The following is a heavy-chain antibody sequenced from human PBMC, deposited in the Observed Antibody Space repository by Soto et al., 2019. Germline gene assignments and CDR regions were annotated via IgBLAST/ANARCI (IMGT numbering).Heavy chain of an antibody. D-gene: IGHD5-12*01. Sequence: GGSLRLSCAASGFTLSGSVIYWVRQASGKGLEWVGCTRSRSNGSATAYAATVRGRFTITRDDSKNRAYLQMDSVKSEDTAVYYCTSPGYSNYDSDYWGQGTLVTVSS. CDR1: GFTLSGSV. CDR3: TSPGYSNYDSDY. J-gene: IGHJ4*01. V-gene: IGHV3-73*01. CDR2: TRSRSNGSAT.